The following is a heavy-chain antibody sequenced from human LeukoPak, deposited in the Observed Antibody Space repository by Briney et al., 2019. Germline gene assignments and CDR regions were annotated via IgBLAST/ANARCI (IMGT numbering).Heavy chain of an antibody. D-gene: IGHD6-13*01. CDR2: ISYSGST. CDR1: GDSLSPYY. V-gene: IGHV4-59*01. J-gene: IGHJ4*02. CDR3: ASSPGYSSSWYSRF. Sequence: SETLSLTCTVSGDSLSPYYWGWIRQPPGKGLEWLGYISYSGSTNYNPSLKSRVTFSVATSKNQFFLDLSSVTAADTAVYYCASSPGYSSSWYSRFWGQGTLVTVSS.